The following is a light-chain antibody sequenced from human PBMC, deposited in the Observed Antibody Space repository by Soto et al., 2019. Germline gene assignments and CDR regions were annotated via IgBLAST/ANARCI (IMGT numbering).Light chain of an antibody. CDR3: GAWDDSLSAWV. CDR1: TSNIGAPYD. Sequence: QSVLTQPPSVSGAPGQRVSISCTGSTSNIGAPYDVHWYQHLPGTAPKLLISRNNRRPSGVPDRFSAYKSGTSASLAISGLRSEDEAVYYCGAWDDSLSAWVFGGGTQLTVL. J-gene: IGLJ3*02. CDR2: RNN. V-gene: IGLV1-40*01.